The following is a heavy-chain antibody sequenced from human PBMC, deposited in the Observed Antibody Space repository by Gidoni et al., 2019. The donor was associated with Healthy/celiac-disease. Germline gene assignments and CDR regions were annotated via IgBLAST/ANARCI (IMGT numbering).Heavy chain of an antibody. Sequence: HVQLVQSGAEVNKPGSSVMVSCTASVYTFTGYYMHWVRQAPGQGVEWMGWINPNSGGTKYAQKFQGRVTMARDKSISKAYMELGRLGSDDTDVYYCARAKRVTPPPFFDYWGQGTLVTVSS. CDR3: ARAKRVTPPPFFDY. CDR2: INPNSGGT. V-gene: IGHV1-2*02. CDR1: VYTFTGYY. D-gene: IGHD4-4*01. J-gene: IGHJ4*02.